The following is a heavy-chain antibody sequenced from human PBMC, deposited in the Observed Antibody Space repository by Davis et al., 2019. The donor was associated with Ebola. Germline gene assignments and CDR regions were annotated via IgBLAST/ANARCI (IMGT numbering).Heavy chain of an antibody. J-gene: IGHJ5*01. CDR2: INHSGST. D-gene: IGHD3-10*01. CDR3: ARSNYGSGSYDS. V-gene: IGHV4-34*01. Sequence: SETLSLTCAVYGGSFSGYYWSWIRQPPGKGLEWIGEINHSGSTNYNPSLTSRVTISVDTSKNQFSLKLNSVTAADTAVFYCARSNYGSGSYDSWGQGTLVTVSS. CDR1: GGSFSGYY.